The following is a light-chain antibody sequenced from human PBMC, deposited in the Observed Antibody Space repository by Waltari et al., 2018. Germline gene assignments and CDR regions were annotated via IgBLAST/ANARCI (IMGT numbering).Light chain of an antibody. V-gene: IGKV3D-15*01. CDR3: QQYNNWPPT. J-gene: IGKJ2*01. CDR2: VAS. CDR1: QGVSSS. Sequence: EIVMTQSPATLSVSPGERATLPCRARQGVSSSLAWYQQRPGQAPRLLVRVASTRATGIPARFSGSGSGTEFTLTISSLQSEDFAVYYCQQYNNWPPTFGQGTKLEIK.